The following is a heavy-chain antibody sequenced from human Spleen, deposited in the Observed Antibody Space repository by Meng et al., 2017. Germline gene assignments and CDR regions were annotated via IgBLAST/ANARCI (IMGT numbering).Heavy chain of an antibody. CDR1: DGALSGYY. D-gene: IGHD4-11*01. CDR3: ARGPTTMAHDFDY. V-gene: IGHV4-34*01. J-gene: IGHJ4*02. Sequence: QVQLQQWGAGLLKPSETLSLTCAVYDGALSGYYWSWIRQAPGKGLEWIGEINHSGSANFNPSLKSRVTISVDTSKNQFSLKLSSVTAADTAMYYCARGPTTMAHDFDYWGQGTLVTVSS. CDR2: INHSGSA.